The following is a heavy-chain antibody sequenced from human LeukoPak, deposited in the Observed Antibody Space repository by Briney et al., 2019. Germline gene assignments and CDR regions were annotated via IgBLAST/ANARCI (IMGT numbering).Heavy chain of an antibody. CDR1: GGSFSGYY. V-gene: IGHV4-34*01. CDR2: INHSGST. D-gene: IGHD2-2*01. Sequence: SETLSLTCAVYGGSFSGYYWSWIRQPPGKGLEWIGEINHSGSTNYNPSLKSRVTISVDTSKNQFSLKLSSVTAADTAVYYCARVGRCSSTSCHLYNCCDPWGQGTLVTVSS. J-gene: IGHJ5*02. CDR3: ARVGRCSSTSCHLYNCCDP.